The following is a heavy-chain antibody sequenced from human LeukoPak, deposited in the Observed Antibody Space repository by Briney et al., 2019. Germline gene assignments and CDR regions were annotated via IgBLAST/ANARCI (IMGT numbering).Heavy chain of an antibody. J-gene: IGHJ4*02. Sequence: GGSLRLSCAASGFTFSSYAMSWVRQAPGKGLEWLSAISGSGGSTYYADSVKGRFTISRDNSKNTLYLQMNSLRAEDTAVYYCAKDRKYYYDSSGYYSYYFDYWGQGTLVTVSS. CDR3: AKDRKYYYDSSGYYSYYFDY. D-gene: IGHD3-22*01. CDR2: ISGSGGST. V-gene: IGHV3-23*01. CDR1: GFTFSSYA.